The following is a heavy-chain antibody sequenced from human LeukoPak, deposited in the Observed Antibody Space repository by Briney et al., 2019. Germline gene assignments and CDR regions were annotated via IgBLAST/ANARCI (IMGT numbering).Heavy chain of an antibody. D-gene: IGHD3-10*01. V-gene: IGHV4-34*01. CDR3: ARGPRTYYYGSGSYRYYMDV. CDR1: GGSFSGYY. Sequence: PSETLSLTCAVYGGSFSGYYWSWIRQPPGKGLEWIGEINHSGSTNYNPSLKSRVTVSVDTSKNQFSLKLSSVTAADTAVYYCARGPRTYYYGSGSYRYYMDVWGKGTTVTVSS. CDR2: INHSGST. J-gene: IGHJ6*03.